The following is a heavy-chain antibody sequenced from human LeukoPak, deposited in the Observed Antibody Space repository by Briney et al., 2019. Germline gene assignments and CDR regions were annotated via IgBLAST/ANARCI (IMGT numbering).Heavy chain of an antibody. CDR2: VSGSGTST. D-gene: IGHD6-13*01. J-gene: IGHJ4*02. CDR3: STSPSFGSSWYQFNY. V-gene: IGHV3-23*01. CDR1: GFTFINYG. Sequence: GGSLRLSCAGSGFTFINYGMIWVRQAPGKGLERVSSVSGSGTSTHYADSMKGRLTISRDNSKNTLYLQMNSLRAEDTAVYYCSTSPSFGSSWYQFNYWGQGALVIVSS.